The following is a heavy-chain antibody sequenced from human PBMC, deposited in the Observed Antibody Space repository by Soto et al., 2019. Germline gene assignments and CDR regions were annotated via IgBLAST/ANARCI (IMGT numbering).Heavy chain of an antibody. Sequence: PSETLSLTCTLSGGSFHNFYWLWIRQPPGKGLEWVGHVHYSGSTNYSPSLNSRATISLDTTKSQLSLKLRSVTAADTAMYFCARGVDYYATSCYFSFDSWGQGIPVTVSS. CDR1: GGSFHNFY. V-gene: IGHV4-59*01. CDR3: ARGVDYYATSCYFSFDS. D-gene: IGHD2-15*01. J-gene: IGHJ4*02. CDR2: VHYSGST.